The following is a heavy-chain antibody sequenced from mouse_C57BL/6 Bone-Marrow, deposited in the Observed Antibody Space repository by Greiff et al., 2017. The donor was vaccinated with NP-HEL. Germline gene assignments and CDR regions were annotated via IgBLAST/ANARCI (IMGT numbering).Heavy chain of an antibody. CDR2: IWSDGST. J-gene: IGHJ1*03. CDR1: GFSLTSYG. D-gene: IGHD1-1*01. V-gene: IGHV2-6-1*01. CDR3: ARHGDYGSRDWYFDV. Sequence: VQVVESGPGLVAPSQSLSITCTVSGFSLTSYGVHWVRQPPGKGLEWLVVIWSDGSTTYNSALKSRLSIRKDNSKSQVFLKMNSLQTDDTAMYYCARHGDYGSRDWYFDVWGTGTTVTVSS.